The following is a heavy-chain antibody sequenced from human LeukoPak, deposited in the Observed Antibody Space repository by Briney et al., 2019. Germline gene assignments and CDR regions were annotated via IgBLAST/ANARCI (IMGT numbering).Heavy chain of an antibody. J-gene: IGHJ4*02. V-gene: IGHV3-74*01. Sequence: PGGSLRLSCAASGISLSNYWMHWVRQAPGKGLVWVSRINSGGTDTSYADSVKGRFTISRDIAKNTLFLQMNSLRVEDTAVYYCGSVFDYWGQGALVTVSS. CDR1: GISLSNYW. CDR3: GSVFDY. CDR2: INSGGTDT.